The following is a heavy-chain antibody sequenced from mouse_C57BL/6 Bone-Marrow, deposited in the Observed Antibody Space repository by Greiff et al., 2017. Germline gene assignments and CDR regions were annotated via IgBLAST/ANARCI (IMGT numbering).Heavy chain of an antibody. CDR1: GYTFTSYW. J-gene: IGHJ3*01. Sequence: VQLQQPGAELVKPGASVKLSCKASGYTFTSYWMQWVKQRPGQGLEWIGYIDPSDSSTNYNQKFKGKATLTGDTSSSTAFMQLSSLTSEDSAVYYGARGLYGAWGQGTLVTVSA. CDR2: IDPSDSST. CDR3: ARGLYGA. D-gene: IGHD1-1*01. V-gene: IGHV1-50*01.